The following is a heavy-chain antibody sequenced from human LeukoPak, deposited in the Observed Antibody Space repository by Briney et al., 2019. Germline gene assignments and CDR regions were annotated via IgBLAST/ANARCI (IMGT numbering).Heavy chain of an antibody. V-gene: IGHV4-30-4*01. J-gene: IGHJ4*02. CDR2: LYYSGST. D-gene: IGHD6-13*01. CDR3: ARVDSSSWYRDY. CDR1: GGSISSGDYY. Sequence: PSETLSLTCTVSGGSISSGDYYWSWIRHPPGKGLEWIGYLYYSGSTYYNPSLKSRVTISVDTSKNQFSLKLSSVTAADTAVYYCARVDSSSWYRDYWGQGTLVTVSS.